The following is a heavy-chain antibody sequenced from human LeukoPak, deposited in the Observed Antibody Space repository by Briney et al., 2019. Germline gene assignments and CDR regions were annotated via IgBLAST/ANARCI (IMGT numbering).Heavy chain of an antibody. Sequence: SETLSLTCTVSGGSISSYYGNWIRQPPGKGLEWIGYIYYSGSTNYNTSLKSRVTISVDASKNQFSLELSSVTAADTAVYYCARKYSSSWSRKHYYYFYMDVWGKGTTVTMSS. J-gene: IGHJ6*03. CDR1: GGSISSYY. D-gene: IGHD6-13*01. V-gene: IGHV4-59*12. CDR3: ARKYSSSWSRKHYYYFYMDV. CDR2: IYYSGST.